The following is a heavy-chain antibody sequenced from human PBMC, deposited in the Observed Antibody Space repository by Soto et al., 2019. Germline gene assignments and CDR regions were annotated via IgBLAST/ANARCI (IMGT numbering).Heavy chain of an antibody. D-gene: IGHD3-3*01. V-gene: IGHV4-61*01. J-gene: IGHJ4*02. CDR3: ARENFGTASFDS. CDR1: GGSVTGGTYY. Sequence: SETLSLTCSVSGGSVTGGTYYWTWIRQPPGRGLEWIGDVYFTGSTKYNPSLKSRITISLDTSKNQFSLRLSSVTTADTAVYYCARENFGTASFDSWGQGTLVTVSS. CDR2: VYFTGST.